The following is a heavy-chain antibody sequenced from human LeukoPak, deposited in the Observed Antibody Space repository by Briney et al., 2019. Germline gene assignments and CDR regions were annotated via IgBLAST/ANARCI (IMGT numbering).Heavy chain of an antibody. CDR3: GGSGTSGLGY. J-gene: IGHJ4*02. CDR1: GVTFSKAW. CDR2: IKPKTDGGTT. Sequence: GGSLRLSCAASGVTFSKAWMTWVRQAPGRGLEWVGRIKPKTDGGTTDYAAPVKGRFTISRDDSRNTLYLQMSSLRTEDTAVYYCGGSGTSGLGYWGQGTLVTVSS. V-gene: IGHV3-15*01. D-gene: IGHD1-7*01.